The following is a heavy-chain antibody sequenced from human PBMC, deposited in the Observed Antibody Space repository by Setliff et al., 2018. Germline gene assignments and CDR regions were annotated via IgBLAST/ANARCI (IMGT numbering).Heavy chain of an antibody. CDR1: GFSFSTFG. Sequence: GASVKVSCKTSGFSFSTFGFSWVRQAPGQGLEWMGWISPYSGETNYAQKLQDRLSVTADTSSKTTYMELRSLTSDDTAVYFCTRSRAPRVVLAADFDLWGQGTLVTVSS. J-gene: IGHJ4*02. V-gene: IGHV1-18*01. CDR2: ISPYSGET. D-gene: IGHD2-15*01. CDR3: TRSRAPRVVLAADFDL.